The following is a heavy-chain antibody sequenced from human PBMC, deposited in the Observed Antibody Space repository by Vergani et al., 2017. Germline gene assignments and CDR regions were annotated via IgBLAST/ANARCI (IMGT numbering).Heavy chain of an antibody. Sequence: QVQLQESGPGLVKPSETLSLTCPVSGGSISSYYWSWIRQPAGKGLEWIGRIYTSGSTNYNPSLKSRVTMSVDTSKNQFSLKLSSVTAADTAVYYCAREGSGVGGTAMVETEFDYWGQGTLVTVSS. CDR2: IYTSGST. D-gene: IGHD5-18*01. CDR3: AREGSGVGGTAMVETEFDY. J-gene: IGHJ4*02. CDR1: GGSISSYY. V-gene: IGHV4-4*07.